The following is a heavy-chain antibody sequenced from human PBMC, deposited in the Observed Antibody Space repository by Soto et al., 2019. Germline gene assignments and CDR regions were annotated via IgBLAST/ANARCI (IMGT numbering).Heavy chain of an antibody. CDR2: ITRSGDTS. J-gene: IGHJ4*02. D-gene: IGHD2-21*01. CDR3: AIGGVFCSGDLRSDY. Sequence: EVQLLQSGGGLVQPGGSLRLSCAGPGFTFSSFALSWLRQAPGKGLEWVSGITRSGDTSYYADSVKGRFIVSRDNSKNTLDLQMNSLRAEDTAVYYCAIGGVFCSGDLRSDYWGQGTQVIVSS. CDR1: GFTFSSFA. V-gene: IGHV3-23*01.